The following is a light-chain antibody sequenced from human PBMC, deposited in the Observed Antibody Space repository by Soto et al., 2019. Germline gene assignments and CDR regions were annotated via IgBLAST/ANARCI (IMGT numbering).Light chain of an antibody. J-gene: IGLJ1*01. V-gene: IGLV2-14*01. CDR2: EVS. CDR1: SSDVGGYNY. CDR3: SSYTSSSTPWV. Sequence: QSVLTQPASVSGSPGQSITISCTGTSSDVGGYNYVSWYQQHPGKAPKLMIYEVSNRSSGVSNRFSGSKSGNTASLTISGLQAEDEADYYCSSYTSSSTPWVFGTGTKVTVL.